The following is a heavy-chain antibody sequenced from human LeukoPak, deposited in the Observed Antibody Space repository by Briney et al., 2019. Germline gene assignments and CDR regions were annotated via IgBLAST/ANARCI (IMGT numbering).Heavy chain of an antibody. V-gene: IGHV3-7*01. CDR2: MKRDGSEE. D-gene: IGHD3-10*01. J-gene: IGHJ4*02. CDR1: GFAFSNYW. Sequence: PGGSLRLSCAASGFAFSNYWLGWVRQAPGRGLEWVANMKRDGSEEYYVESVRGRFTISRDNAKNSLYLQMNSLRVEDTGVYYCARDRGPNTFDHWGQGTLVTVSS. CDR3: ARDRGPNTFDH.